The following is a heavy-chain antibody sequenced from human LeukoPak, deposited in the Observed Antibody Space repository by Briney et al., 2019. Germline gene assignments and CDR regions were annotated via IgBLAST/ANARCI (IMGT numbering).Heavy chain of an antibody. CDR1: GFTFSRYG. J-gene: IGHJ3*01. Sequence: GRSLRLSCVASGFTFSRYGMHWVRQAPGKALEWLSVIWYDGSIKNYADSVRGRFTISRETSKNTLYLQMNRLRAEDTAVYYCARVGRGAYCGGDCYSDDAFDVWGQGTMVTVSS. CDR2: IWYDGSIK. V-gene: IGHV3-33*01. D-gene: IGHD2-21*02. CDR3: ARVGRGAYCGGDCYSDDAFDV.